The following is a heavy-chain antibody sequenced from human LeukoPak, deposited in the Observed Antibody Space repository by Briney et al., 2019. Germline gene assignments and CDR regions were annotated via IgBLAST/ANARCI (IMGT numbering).Heavy chain of an antibody. Sequence: GGSLRLSXAASGFAFSSYSMNWVRQAPGEGLEGVSSIGSGSSFKYYADSVKGRFTISRDNAKNALYLQMNSLRAEDTAVYYCARDLTDYSSTSCFYYMDVWGKGTTVTVSS. CDR3: ARDLTDYSSTSCFYYMDV. J-gene: IGHJ6*03. V-gene: IGHV3-21*01. D-gene: IGHD2-2*01. CDR2: IGSGSSFK. CDR1: GFAFSSYS.